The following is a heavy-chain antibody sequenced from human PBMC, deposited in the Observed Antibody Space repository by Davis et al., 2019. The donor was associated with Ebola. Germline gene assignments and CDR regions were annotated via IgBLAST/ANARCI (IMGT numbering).Heavy chain of an antibody. V-gene: IGHV3-73*01. Sequence: GESLKISCAASGFTFSGSAMHWVRQASGKGLEWVGRIRSKANSYATAYAASVKGRFTISRDDSKNTAYLQMNSLKTEDTAVYYCSGSLRLNYYWGQGTLVTVSS. D-gene: IGHD3-10*01. J-gene: IGHJ4*02. CDR3: SGSLRLNYY. CDR2: IRSKANSYAT. CDR1: GFTFSGSA.